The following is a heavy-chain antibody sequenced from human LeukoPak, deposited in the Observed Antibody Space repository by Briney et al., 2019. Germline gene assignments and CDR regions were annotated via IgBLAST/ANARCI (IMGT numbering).Heavy chain of an antibody. J-gene: IGHJ4*02. V-gene: IGHV3-23*01. CDR3: ARDLPGFGLDY. D-gene: IGHD3/OR15-3a*01. CDR1: GFTFSNYV. CDR2: ISGSDGST. Sequence: PGGSLRLSCAASGFTFSNYVMGWVRQAPGKGLEWVSGISGSDGSTYYVDSVKGRFTISRDNSKNTLYLQMNSLRAEDTAVYYCARDLPGFGLDYWGQGTLVTVSS.